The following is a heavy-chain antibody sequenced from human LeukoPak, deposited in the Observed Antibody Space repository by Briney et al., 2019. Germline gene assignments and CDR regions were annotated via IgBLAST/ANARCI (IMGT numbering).Heavy chain of an antibody. CDR3: ARGGTISPGVTMIVEAAEDRHAFDI. J-gene: IGHJ3*02. Sequence: SETLSLTCAVYGGSFSGYYWSWIRQPPGKGLEWIGEINHSVSTNYNPSLKSRVTISVDTSKNQFSLKLTSVTAADTAVYYCARGGTISPGVTMIVEAAEDRHAFDIWGQGTMVTVSS. V-gene: IGHV4-34*01. CDR1: GGSFSGYY. CDR2: INHSVST. D-gene: IGHD3-22*01.